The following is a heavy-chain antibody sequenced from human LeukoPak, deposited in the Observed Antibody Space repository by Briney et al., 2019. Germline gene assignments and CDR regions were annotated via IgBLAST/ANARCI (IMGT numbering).Heavy chain of an antibody. CDR2: IYYSGST. CDR1: GGSISSGDYY. Sequence: PSETLSLTCTVSGGSISSGDYYWSWIRQPPGKGLEWIGYIYYSGSTYYNPFLKSRVTISVDTSKNQFSLKLSSVTAADTAVYYCARARTVTTSPDAFDIWGQGTMVTVSS. J-gene: IGHJ3*02. CDR3: ARARTVTTSPDAFDI. D-gene: IGHD4-11*01. V-gene: IGHV4-30-4*08.